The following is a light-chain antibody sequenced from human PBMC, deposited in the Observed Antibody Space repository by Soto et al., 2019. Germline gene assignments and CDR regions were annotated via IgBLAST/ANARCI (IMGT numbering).Light chain of an antibody. CDR2: DVS. CDR3: QQSNNHPIS. J-gene: IGKJ5*01. V-gene: IGKV1-12*01. Sequence: DNQLTQSPSSISASVVDRVTITCRASQAVNSWLAWFQQKPGMAPRLVIYDVSSLQSGVPSRFSGSGSGTEFTLTISSLQPEDFATYYCQQSNNHPISFGQGTRLEIK. CDR1: QAVNSW.